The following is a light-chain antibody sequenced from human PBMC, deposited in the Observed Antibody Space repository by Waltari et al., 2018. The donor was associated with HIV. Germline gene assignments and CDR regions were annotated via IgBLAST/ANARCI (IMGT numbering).Light chain of an antibody. CDR2: GNK. CDR1: RSTIRAGYD. CDR3: QSYDSSLSGSVV. Sequence: QSVLTQPPSVSGAPGQRVTISCTGSRSTIRAGYDVHWYQQLPGTAPKLLIYGNKYRPSGVPDRFSGSKSGTSASLAITGLQAEDEADYYCQSYDSSLSGSVVFGGGTKVTVL. J-gene: IGLJ2*01. V-gene: IGLV1-40*01.